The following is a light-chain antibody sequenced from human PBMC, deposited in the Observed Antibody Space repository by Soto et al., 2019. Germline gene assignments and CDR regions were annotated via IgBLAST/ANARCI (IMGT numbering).Light chain of an antibody. J-gene: IGKJ1*01. CDR3: QQYGSSPQT. V-gene: IGKV3-20*01. CDR2: DAS. CDR1: QSVSNY. Sequence: EIVLTQSPATLSLSPGERATLSCRASQSVSNYLAWYQQKPGQAPRLFIYDASNRATGIPDRFSGSGSGTDFTLTISRLEPEDFAVYYCQQYGSSPQTFGQGTKVEIK.